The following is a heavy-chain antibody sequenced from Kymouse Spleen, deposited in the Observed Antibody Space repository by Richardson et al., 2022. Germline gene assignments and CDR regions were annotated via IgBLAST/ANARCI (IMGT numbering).Heavy chain of an antibody. CDR1: GFTFSSYS. V-gene: IGHV3-48*02. CDR3: ARNTGYSSPGLPMDV. J-gene: IGHJ6*02. CDR2: ISSSSSTI. D-gene: IGHD6-13*01,IGHD6-25*01. Sequence: EVQLVESGGGLVQPGGSLRLSCAASGFTFSSYSMNWVRQAPGKGLEWVSYISSSSSTIYYADSVKGRFTISRDNAKNSLYLQMNSLRDEDTAVYYCARNTGYSSPGLPMDVWGQGTTVTVSS.